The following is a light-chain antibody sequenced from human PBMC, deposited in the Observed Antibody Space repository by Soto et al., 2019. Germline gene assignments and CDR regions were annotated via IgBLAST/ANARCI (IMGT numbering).Light chain of an antibody. Sequence: DIVMTQSPDSLAVSLGERATINCKSSQNILYNSNSKNYLAWYQQKPGQPPRLLIYWASTRESGVPDRFSGSGSGTDFTLTISSLLAEDVAVYYCQQYYNTPLTFGGGTKVDIK. V-gene: IGKV4-1*01. CDR3: QQYYNTPLT. CDR2: WAS. CDR1: QNILYNSNSKNY. J-gene: IGKJ4*01.